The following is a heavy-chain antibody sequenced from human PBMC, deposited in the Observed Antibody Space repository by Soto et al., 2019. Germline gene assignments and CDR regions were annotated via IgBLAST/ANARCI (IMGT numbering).Heavy chain of an antibody. J-gene: IGHJ4*02. CDR1: GFTFSSYW. CDR3: ARGRSSDGSGSYYN. V-gene: IGHV3-7*01. CDR2: IKQDGSEK. D-gene: IGHD3-10*01. Sequence: GGSLRLSCAASGFTFSSYWMSWVRQAPGKGLEWVANIKQDGSEKYYVDSVKGRFTISRDNAKNSLYLQMNSLRAEDTAVYYCARGRSSDGSGSYYNWGQGTLVTVSS.